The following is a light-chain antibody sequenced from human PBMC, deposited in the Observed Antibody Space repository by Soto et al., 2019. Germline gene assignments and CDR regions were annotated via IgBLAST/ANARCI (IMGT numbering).Light chain of an antibody. Sequence: EIVMTQSPATLSVSPGERATLSCRASQSVNSNLAWYQHKPGQAPRLLIYGASTRATGIPARFSGSGSGTDFTLTISRLEPEDFAVYYCQQYGSSTGLTFGGGTKVEIK. CDR2: GAS. V-gene: IGKV3-15*01. CDR3: QQYGSSTGLT. J-gene: IGKJ4*01. CDR1: QSVNSN.